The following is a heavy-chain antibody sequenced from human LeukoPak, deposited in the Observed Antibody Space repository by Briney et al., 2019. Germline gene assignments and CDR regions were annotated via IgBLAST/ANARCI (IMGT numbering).Heavy chain of an antibody. D-gene: IGHD5-12*01. CDR2: MNPNSGNT. Sequence: ASVKVSCKASGYTFTSYDINWVRQATGQGLEWMGWMNPNSGNTGYAQKFQGRVTMTRNTSISTAYMELSSLRSEDTALYYCATQTGGYSGYTQIDYWGQGTLVTVSS. V-gene: IGHV1-8*01. CDR3: ATQTGGYSGYTQIDY. CDR1: GYTFTSYD. J-gene: IGHJ4*02.